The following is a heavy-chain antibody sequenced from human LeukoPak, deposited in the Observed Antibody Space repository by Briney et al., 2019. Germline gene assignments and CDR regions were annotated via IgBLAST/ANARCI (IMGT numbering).Heavy chain of an antibody. V-gene: IGHV3-13*01. CDR3: ARVGYSSGWTGGPNDY. CDR1: GFTLSSYA. D-gene: IGHD6-19*01. CDR2: IGTAGDT. J-gene: IGHJ4*02. Sequence: GGTLRLSCAASGFTLSSYAMTWVRQATGKGLEWVSAIGTAGDTYYPGSVKGRFTISRENAKNSLYLQMNSLRAEDTAVYYCARVGYSSGWTGGPNDYWGQGTLVTVSS.